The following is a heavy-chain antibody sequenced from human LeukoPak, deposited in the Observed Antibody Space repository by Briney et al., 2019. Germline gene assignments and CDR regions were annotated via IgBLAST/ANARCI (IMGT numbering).Heavy chain of an antibody. D-gene: IGHD2-15*01. CDR1: GFVFEDYA. Sequence: GGSLRLSCVASGFVFEDYALHWVRQAPGKGLEWVSGITWDSDIMGYADSVKGRFTISRDNAKNSLYLQMNSLRAEDTAVYYCAGGGQYCSGGSCYSRYYYYYMDVWGKGTTVTVSS. J-gene: IGHJ6*03. CDR2: ITWDSDIM. CDR3: AGGGQYCSGGSCYSRYYYYYMDV. V-gene: IGHV3-9*01.